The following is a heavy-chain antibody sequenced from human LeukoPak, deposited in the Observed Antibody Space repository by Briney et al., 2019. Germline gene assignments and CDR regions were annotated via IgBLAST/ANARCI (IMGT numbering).Heavy chain of an antibody. CDR1: GFRFSSYA. D-gene: IGHD6-6*01. CDR3: AKEIIAARPTLPWGPGGY. Sequence: GGSLRLAYAASGFRFSSYAMSWVRQAPGKGLEWVSAISGSSVSTYYADSVKGRFTVSRDNSKNTLYLQMSSLRAEDTAVYYCAKEIIAARPTLPWGPGGYWGQGTLVTVSS. V-gene: IGHV3-23*01. CDR2: ISGSSVST. J-gene: IGHJ4*02.